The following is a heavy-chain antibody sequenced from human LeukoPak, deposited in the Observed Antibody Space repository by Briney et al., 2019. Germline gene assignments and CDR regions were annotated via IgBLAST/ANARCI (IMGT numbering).Heavy chain of an antibody. D-gene: IGHD4-23*01. J-gene: IGHJ6*03. CDR2: FDPEDGET. V-gene: IGHV1-24*01. Sequence: GASVKVSCKVSGYTLTELSMHWVRQAPGKGLEWMGGFDPEDGETIYAQKFQGRVTMTEDTSTDTAYMELSSLRSEDTAVYYCAISRWGIGGNSDGGYYYYYYMDVWGKGTTVTVSS. CDR1: GYTLTELS. CDR3: AISRWGIGGNSDGGYYYYYYMDV.